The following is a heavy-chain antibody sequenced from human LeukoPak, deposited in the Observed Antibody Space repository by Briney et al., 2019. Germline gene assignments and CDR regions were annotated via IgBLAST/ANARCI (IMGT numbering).Heavy chain of an antibody. CDR3: AREDYDILTARYSWLDP. V-gene: IGHV4-30-2*01. CDR1: GGSISSDTYS. J-gene: IGHJ5*02. Sequence: SQTLSLTCAVSGGSISSDTYSWSWIRQPPGKGLEWIGYVYHSGSAYYNPSLKSRVTISVDTFKNQFSLELSSVTAADTAVYFCAREDYDILTARYSWLDPWGQGTLVTVSS. D-gene: IGHD3-9*01. CDR2: VYHSGSA.